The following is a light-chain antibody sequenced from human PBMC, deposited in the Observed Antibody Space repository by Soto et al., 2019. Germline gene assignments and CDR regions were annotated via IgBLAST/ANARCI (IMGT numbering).Light chain of an antibody. J-gene: IGKJ1*01. CDR3: QQYGSSGT. CDR1: QSVSNNY. Sequence: GFPRDTSTLSLSPVERATLSCRASQSVSNNYLAWYQQKPGQAPRLLIYGASNRATCIPDRFSGSGSGTDFTLTISRLETEDFAVYYCQQYGSSGTFGQGTKVDIK. CDR2: GAS. V-gene: IGKV3-20*01.